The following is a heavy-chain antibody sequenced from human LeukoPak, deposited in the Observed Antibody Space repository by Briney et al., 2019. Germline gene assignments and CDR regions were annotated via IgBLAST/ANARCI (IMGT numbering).Heavy chain of an antibody. V-gene: IGHV1-2*02. J-gene: IGHJ3*02. D-gene: IGHD5-18*01. CDR3: ARVGGGSDSYGYGADAFDI. Sequence: ASVKVSCKASGYTFTGYYMHWVRQAPGQGLEWMGWINPNSGGTNYAQKFQGRVTMTRDTSISTAYRELSRLRSDDTAVYYCARVGGGSDSYGYGADAFDIWGQGTMVTVSS. CDR2: INPNSGGT. CDR1: GYTFTGYY.